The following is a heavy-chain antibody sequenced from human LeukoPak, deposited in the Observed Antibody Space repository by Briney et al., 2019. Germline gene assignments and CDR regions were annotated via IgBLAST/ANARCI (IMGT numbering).Heavy chain of an antibody. D-gene: IGHD3-10*01. V-gene: IGHV3-23*01. CDR2: ISGSGDST. Sequence: SCKASGYRFTTYGISWVRHAPEKGLEWVSAISGSGDSTYYADSVKGRFSISRDNSKNTLYLQMNNLRAEDTAIYYCAKPPMVRGVDYFDYWGQGTLVTASS. CDR3: AKPPMVRGVDYFDY. J-gene: IGHJ4*02. CDR1: GYRFTTYG.